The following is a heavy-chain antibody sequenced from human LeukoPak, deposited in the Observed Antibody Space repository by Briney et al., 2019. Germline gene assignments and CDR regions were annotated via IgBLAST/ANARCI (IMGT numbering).Heavy chain of an antibody. J-gene: IGHJ4*02. V-gene: IGHV3-23*01. CDR3: AKAYGSGSDYFPDY. CDR1: GFTFSNYA. CDR2: ISASGSST. Sequence: PGGSLRLSCAASGFTFSNYAMGWVRQAPGKGLAWVSAISASGSSTYYADSVKGRFTISRDNSKNALYLQMNSLRAEDTAVYYCAKAYGSGSDYFPDYWGQGTLVTVSS. D-gene: IGHD3-10*01.